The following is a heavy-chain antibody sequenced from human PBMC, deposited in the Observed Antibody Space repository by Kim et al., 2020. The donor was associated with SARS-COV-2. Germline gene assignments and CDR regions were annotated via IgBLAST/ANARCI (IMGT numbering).Heavy chain of an antibody. V-gene: IGHV3-30*04. D-gene: IGHD3-10*01. CDR3: ARDRLRGVPDYLDY. Sequence: GGSLRLSCAASGFTFNNDAMHWVRQAPGKGLEWVAGRADDGGSKDYSDSVQGRFTISRDNSKNTLYLQMNSLRPEDTAAYYCARDRLRGVPDYLDYWGQGTLVTVSS. CDR1: GFTFNNDA. CDR2: RADDGGSK. J-gene: IGHJ4*02.